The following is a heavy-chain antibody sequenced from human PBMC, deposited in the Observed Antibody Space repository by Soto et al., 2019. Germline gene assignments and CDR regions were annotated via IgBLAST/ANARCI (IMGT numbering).Heavy chain of an antibody. CDR1: GYNFFDYG. Sequence: QIQLVQSGAEVKKPGASVKVSCTASGYNFFDYGVSWVRQAPGQGLEWMGWFSPKSGNTDFARKVQGRVTMTADTSTNTAYLELRGLRSDDTAVYYCARGRTVSSIGPLLVWGQGTLVSVSS. CDR3: ARGRTVSSIGPLLV. J-gene: IGHJ1*01. V-gene: IGHV1-18*01. D-gene: IGHD1-1*01. CDR2: FSPKSGNT.